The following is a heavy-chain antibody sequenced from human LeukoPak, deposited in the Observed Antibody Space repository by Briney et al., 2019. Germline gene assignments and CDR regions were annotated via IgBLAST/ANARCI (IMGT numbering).Heavy chain of an antibody. D-gene: IGHD2-15*01. CDR2: INHSGST. Sequence: SETLSLTCAVYGGSFSGYYWSWIRQPPGKVLEWIGEINHSGSTNYNPSLKSRVTISVDTSKNQFSLKLSSVTAADTAVYYCAGGPTACVWRSGGSCYNDYWGQGTLVTVSS. V-gene: IGHV4-34*01. CDR1: GGSFSGYY. CDR3: AGGPTACVWRSGGSCYNDY. J-gene: IGHJ4*02.